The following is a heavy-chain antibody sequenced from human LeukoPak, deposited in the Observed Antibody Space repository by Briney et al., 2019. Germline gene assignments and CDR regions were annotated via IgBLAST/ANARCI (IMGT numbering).Heavy chain of an antibody. V-gene: IGHV3-74*01. CDR1: GFTVSNSW. J-gene: IGHJ4*02. CDR2: INNDGNRI. CDR3: ARGGLPGGFDY. Sequence: PGGSLRLSCAASGFTVSNSWMFWVRQAPGKGLMYVSEINNDGNRIRYVDSVKDRFTISRDGAKNTLFLQMNSLRDDDTAMYYCARGGLPGGFDYWGQGILVTVSS. D-gene: IGHD7-27*01.